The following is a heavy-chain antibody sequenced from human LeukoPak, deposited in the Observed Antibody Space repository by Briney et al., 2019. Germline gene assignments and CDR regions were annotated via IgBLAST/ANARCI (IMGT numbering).Heavy chain of an antibody. D-gene: IGHD2-8*01. CDR2: INPSGGST. Sequence: GASVKVSCKASGYTFISYYLHWVRQAPGQGLEWMGIINPSGGSTSYAQKFQGRVTMTRDTSTSTVYMELSSLRSEDTAVYYCARAEVYDYYYYYYMDVWGKGTTVTVSS. CDR3: ARAEVYDYYYYYYMDV. CDR1: GYTFISYY. J-gene: IGHJ6*03. V-gene: IGHV1-46*01.